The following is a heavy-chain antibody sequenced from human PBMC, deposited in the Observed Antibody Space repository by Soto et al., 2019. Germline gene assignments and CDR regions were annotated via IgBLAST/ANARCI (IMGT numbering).Heavy chain of an antibody. D-gene: IGHD4-17*01. V-gene: IGHV3-74*01. J-gene: IGHJ4*02. CDR1: GFTLSGDW. Sequence: GGSLRLSCAASGFTLSGDWMHWVRQAPGKGLMWVSHIKSDGSATSYADSVKGRFTISRDNPRNTLYLQMNSLRADDTAVYYCARAALFNYGGNSGFDFWGQGTPVTVSS. CDR2: IKSDGSAT. CDR3: ARAALFNYGGNSGFDF.